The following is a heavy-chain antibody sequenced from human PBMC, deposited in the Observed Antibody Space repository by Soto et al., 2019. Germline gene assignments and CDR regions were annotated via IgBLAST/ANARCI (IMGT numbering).Heavy chain of an antibody. V-gene: IGHV2-5*02. J-gene: IGHJ4*02. D-gene: IGHD2-2*02. CDR1: GFSLNTIGVG. Sequence: QITLKESGPTLVKPTQTLTLTCTFSGFSLNTIGVGVVWIRQPPGKALEWLALIYWDDDKRYSPSLKSRLTITKYNSKNKVVLTMTNMDPVDTATYYCAHRPAIAVVPGTIWIPDYHCDYWGQGTLVTVSS. CDR3: AHRPAIAVVPGTIWIPDYHCDY. CDR2: IYWDDDK.